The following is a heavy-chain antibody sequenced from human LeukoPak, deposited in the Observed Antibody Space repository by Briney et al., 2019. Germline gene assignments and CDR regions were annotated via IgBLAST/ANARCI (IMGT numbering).Heavy chain of an antibody. V-gene: IGHV4-34*01. CDR3: ARAWYSSSYDNWFDP. CDR2: INHSGST. J-gene: IGHJ5*02. D-gene: IGHD6-13*01. Sequence: PSETLSLTCAVYGGSFSGYYWSWIRQPPGKGLEWIGEINHSGSTNYNPSLKSRVTISVDRSKNQFSLKLSSVTAADTAVYYCARAWYSSSYDNWFDPWGQGTLVTISS. CDR1: GGSFSGYY.